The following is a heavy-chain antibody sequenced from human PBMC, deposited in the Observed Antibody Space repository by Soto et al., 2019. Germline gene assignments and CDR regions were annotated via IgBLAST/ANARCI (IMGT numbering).Heavy chain of an antibody. CDR2: MYSSGST. Sequence: SETLSLTCTVSGGSVSSSSYYWGWIRQPPGKGLEWIGSMYSSGSTYYNPSLKSRVTISADTSKNQFSLKLSSVTAADTAVYYCASYSKNWNSTWLDLWGQGTLVTVSS. J-gene: IGHJ5*02. V-gene: IGHV4-39*01. D-gene: IGHD1-7*01. CDR3: ASYSKNWNSTWLDL. CDR1: GGSVSSSSYY.